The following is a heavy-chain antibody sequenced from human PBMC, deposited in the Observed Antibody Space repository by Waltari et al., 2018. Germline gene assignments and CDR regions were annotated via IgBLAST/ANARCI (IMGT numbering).Heavy chain of an antibody. V-gene: IGHV1-2*02. Sequence: QVQLVQSGAEVKKPGASVKVSCKASGYTFTGYYMHWVRQAPGQGLEWMGWINPNSGGTNYAQKFQGRVTMTRDTSFSTAYMELSRLRSDDTAVYYCARDPGYCSSTSCSPLFDYWGQGTLVTVSS. J-gene: IGHJ4*02. CDR2: INPNSGGT. CDR3: ARDPGYCSSTSCSPLFDY. CDR1: GYTFTGYY. D-gene: IGHD2-2*01.